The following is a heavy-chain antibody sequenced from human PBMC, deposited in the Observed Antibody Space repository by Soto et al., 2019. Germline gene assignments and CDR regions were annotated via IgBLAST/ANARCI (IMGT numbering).Heavy chain of an antibody. CDR1: GFTFSSYS. J-gene: IGHJ6*02. Sequence: EVQLVESGGGLVQPGGSLRLSCAASGFTFSSYSMNWVRQAPGKGLEWVSSISSSGSYIYYADSVKGRFTISRDNAKNSLYLQMNSLRAEDTAVYYCARWETGYSYGLDVWGQGTTVTVS. CDR2: ISSSGSYI. D-gene: IGHD1-26*01. CDR3: ARWETGYSYGLDV. V-gene: IGHV3-21*01.